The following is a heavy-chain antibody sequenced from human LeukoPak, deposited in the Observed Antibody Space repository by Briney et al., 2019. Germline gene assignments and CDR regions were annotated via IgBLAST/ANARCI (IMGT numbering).Heavy chain of an antibody. CDR1: GFTFSSYS. Sequence: GGSLRLSCAASGFTFSSYSMNWVRQAPGKGLEWVSTISGSGDSTYYADSVKGRFTISRDNSKSTLYLQMSSLRAEDTAIYYCAKEGISSSHFDYWGQGTLVTVSS. D-gene: IGHD6-6*01. V-gene: IGHV3-23*01. CDR2: ISGSGDST. J-gene: IGHJ4*02. CDR3: AKEGISSSHFDY.